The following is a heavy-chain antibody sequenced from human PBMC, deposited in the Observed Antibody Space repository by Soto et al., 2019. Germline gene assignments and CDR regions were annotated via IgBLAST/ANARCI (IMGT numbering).Heavy chain of an antibody. CDR3: ARHGVDYGDYASYYYYGMDV. CDR2: IYYSVSA. Sequence: QVQLQESGPGLVKPSETLSLTCTVSDGSISSGRYYWGWIRQPPGQGLEWIGFIYYSVSAYYNPSLKSRVTISIDTSKNQFSLKLTSVTAADTAVFYCARHGVDYGDYASYYYYGMDVWGRGTTVTVSS. D-gene: IGHD4-17*01. V-gene: IGHV4-39*01. CDR1: DGSISSGRYY. J-gene: IGHJ6*02.